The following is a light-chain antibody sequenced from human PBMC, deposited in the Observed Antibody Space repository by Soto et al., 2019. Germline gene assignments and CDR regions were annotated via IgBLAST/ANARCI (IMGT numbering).Light chain of an antibody. CDR1: SSNIGSNT. J-gene: IGLJ2*01. V-gene: IGLV1-44*01. CDR3: AAWDDSLNGPVV. CDR2: SNT. Sequence: QSVLTQPPSASGTPGQRVTISCSGSSSNIGSNTVNWYQQLPGTAPKLLIYSNTQRPSGVPDRFSGSKSGTSASLAISGLQSEYEADYYCAAWDDSLNGPVVFGGGTKLTVL.